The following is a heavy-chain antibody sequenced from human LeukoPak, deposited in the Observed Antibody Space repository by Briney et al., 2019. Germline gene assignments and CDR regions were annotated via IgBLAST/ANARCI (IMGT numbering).Heavy chain of an antibody. CDR2: MNPNNGNT. J-gene: IGHJ4*02. Sequence: ASVKVSCMPSGYTFTNYDINWVRQTPGQGLEWMGWMNPNNGNTGYAQKFQGRVTITRNTSISAVYMELRNLRSEDTAVYYCALHIGSYPTYFDYWGQGTLVTVSS. CDR1: GYTFTNYD. CDR3: ALHIGSYPTYFDY. V-gene: IGHV1-8*01. D-gene: IGHD1-26*01.